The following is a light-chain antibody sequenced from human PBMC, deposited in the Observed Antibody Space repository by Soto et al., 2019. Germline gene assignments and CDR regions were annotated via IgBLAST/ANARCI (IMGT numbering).Light chain of an antibody. J-gene: IGKJ1*01. CDR2: GAS. Sequence: EIVLTQSPGTQSLSPGERATLSCRASQTVTSNYLAWYQRKPGQAPRLLIYGASSRATDIPDRFSGSGSGTDFTLTITRLEPEDFAVYFCQQYAGSPSTFGQGTKVEI. CDR1: QTVTSNY. V-gene: IGKV3-20*01. CDR3: QQYAGSPST.